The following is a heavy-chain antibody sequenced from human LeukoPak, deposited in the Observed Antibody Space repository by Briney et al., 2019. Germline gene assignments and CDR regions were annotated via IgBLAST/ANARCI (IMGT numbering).Heavy chain of an antibody. CDR1: GFTFSTYS. V-gene: IGHV3-21*04. D-gene: IGHD6-6*01. J-gene: IGHJ4*02. Sequence: GGSLRLSCAASGFTFSTYSLNWVRQAPGEGLEWVSSISSSSTYIYYADSVKGRFTISRDNAKNSLYLQMNSLRAEDTAVYYCANEYSSSSRENWGQGTLVTVSS. CDR2: ISSSSTYI. CDR3: ANEYSSSSREN.